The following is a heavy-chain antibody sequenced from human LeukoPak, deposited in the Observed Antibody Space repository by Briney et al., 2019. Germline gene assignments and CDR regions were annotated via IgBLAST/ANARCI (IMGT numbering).Heavy chain of an antibody. D-gene: IGHD3-16*01. J-gene: IGHJ4*02. Sequence: ASVKVSYKASGYTFIVYHMDWVRQAPGQGLEWMGWINPNSGDTNFAQKFQGRVTMTRDTSISTVYMELSRLTSDDTAVYYCARAVWSMLVYWGQGTLVTVSS. CDR3: ARAVWSMLVY. V-gene: IGHV1-2*02. CDR2: INPNSGDT. CDR1: GYTFIVYH.